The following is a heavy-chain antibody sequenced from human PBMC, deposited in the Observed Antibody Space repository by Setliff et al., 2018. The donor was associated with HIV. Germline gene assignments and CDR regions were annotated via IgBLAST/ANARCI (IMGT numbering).Heavy chain of an antibody. CDR2: INFSGTT. D-gene: IGHD3-3*01. Sequence: SETLSLTCGVFRGPFSGYFWSWIRQSPGRGLEWIGEINFSGTTNYNPSLKSRVTISIDTSKEWFSLNLTSVTAADTATYYCVRGGGEHYSLFSGYYTPWGDFWGQGTLVTVS. CDR3: VRGGGEHYSLFSGYYTPWGDF. J-gene: IGHJ4*02. CDR1: RGPFSGYF. V-gene: IGHV4-34*01.